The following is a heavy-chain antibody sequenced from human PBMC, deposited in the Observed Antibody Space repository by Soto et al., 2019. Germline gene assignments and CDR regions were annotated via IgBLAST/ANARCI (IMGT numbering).Heavy chain of an antibody. V-gene: IGHV3-21*01. J-gene: IGHJ6*02. D-gene: IGHD6-13*01. CDR2: ISSSSSYI. CDR1: GFTFSSYS. CDR3: ARDKGGIAALPYYYYYGMDV. Sequence: EVQLVESGGGLVKPGGSLRLSCAASGFTFSSYSMNWVRQAPGKGLEWVSSISSSSSYIYYADSVKGRFTISRDNAKNSLYLQMNSLRAEDTAVYYCARDKGGIAALPYYYYYGMDVWGQGTTVTVSS.